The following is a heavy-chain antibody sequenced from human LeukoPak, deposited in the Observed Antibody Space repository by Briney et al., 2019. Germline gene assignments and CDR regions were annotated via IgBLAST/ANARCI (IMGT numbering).Heavy chain of an antibody. CDR3: ASSRYSYGRYYFDY. CDR1: GYTFTSFG. Sequence: ASVKVSCKTSGYTFTSFGISWVREAPGQGLEWMGWISAYNGNTNYAQKIQGRVTMTTDTSTSTAYMELRSLRSDDTAVYYCASSRYSYGRYYFDYWGQGTLVTVSS. V-gene: IGHV1-18*01. D-gene: IGHD5-18*01. J-gene: IGHJ4*02. CDR2: ISAYNGNT.